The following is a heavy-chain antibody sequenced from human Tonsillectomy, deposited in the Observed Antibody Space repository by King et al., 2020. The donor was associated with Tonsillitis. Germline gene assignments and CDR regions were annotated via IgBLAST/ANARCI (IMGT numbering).Heavy chain of an antibody. CDR3: ARVTYYYGSGGAFDI. D-gene: IGHD3-10*01. CDR2: ISSSSSYI. CDR1: GFTFSSYS. Sequence: VQLVESGGGLVKPGGSLRLSCAASGFTFSSYSMNWVRQAPGKGLEWVSSISSSSSYIYYADSVKGRFTISRDNAKNSLYLQMNSPRAEDTAVYYCARVTYYYGSGGAFDIWGQGTMVTVSS. J-gene: IGHJ3*02. V-gene: IGHV3-21*01.